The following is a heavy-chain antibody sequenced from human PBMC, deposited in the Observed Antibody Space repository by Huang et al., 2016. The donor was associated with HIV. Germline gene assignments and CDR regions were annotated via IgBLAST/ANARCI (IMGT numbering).Heavy chain of an antibody. CDR1: GYTFTSYG. CDR2: ISANNGNI. Sequence: QVQLVQSGAEVKKPGASVKVSCKASGYTFTSYGISWVRQAPGQGLEWLGWISANNGNIKYAQNLQGRVTMTTDTSTSTAYRELRSLRSEDTAGYYCARDNRRVNMVRGVMDNWGQGTLVTVSS. V-gene: IGHV1-18*01. D-gene: IGHD3-10*01. J-gene: IGHJ4*02. CDR3: ARDNRRVNMVRGVMDN.